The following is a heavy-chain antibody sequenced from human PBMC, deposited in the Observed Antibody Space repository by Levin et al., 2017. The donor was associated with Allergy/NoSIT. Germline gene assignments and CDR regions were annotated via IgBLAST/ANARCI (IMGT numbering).Heavy chain of an antibody. V-gene: IGHV3-23*01. CDR2: IINSGVGT. J-gene: IGHJ4*02. CDR3: AKDAIRGSDQPYYFDY. CDR1: GFPFNNYA. D-gene: IGHD6-19*01. Sequence: LSLPCAASGFPFNNYAMSWVRQAPGKGLEWVSAIINSGVGTYYADSVKGRFTISRDNSKNTMYLQMNSLRAEDTAVYFCAKDAIRGSDQPYYFDYWGQGTLVTASS.